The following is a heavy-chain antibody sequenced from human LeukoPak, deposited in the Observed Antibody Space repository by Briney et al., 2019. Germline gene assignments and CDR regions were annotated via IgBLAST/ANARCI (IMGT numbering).Heavy chain of an antibody. J-gene: IGHJ4*02. CDR2: INADNGDT. D-gene: IGHD1-1*01. V-gene: IGHV1-3*01. Sequence: ASVKVSCKASGYTFTSNVIHWVRRAPGQRLEWMGWINADNGDTKYSQKFQGRVTIARDTSTSTVYMELSSLRSEDTAVYYCARDLGGTGTTCFDYWGQGTLVPVSS. CDR3: ARDLGGTGTTCFDY. CDR1: GYTFTSNV.